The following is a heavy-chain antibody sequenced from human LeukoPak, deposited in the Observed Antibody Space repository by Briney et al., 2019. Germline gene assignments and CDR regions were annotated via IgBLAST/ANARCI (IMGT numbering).Heavy chain of an antibody. V-gene: IGHV3-23*01. D-gene: IGHD1-26*01. CDR3: AREVGASLYYYYGMDV. CDR1: GFTFSSYA. Sequence: GGSLRLSCAASGFTFSSYAMSWVRQAPGKGLEWVSAISGSGGSTYYADSVKGRFTISRDNSKNTLYLQMNSLRAEDTAVYYCAREVGASLYYYYGMDVWGQGTTVTVSS. J-gene: IGHJ6*02. CDR2: ISGSGGST.